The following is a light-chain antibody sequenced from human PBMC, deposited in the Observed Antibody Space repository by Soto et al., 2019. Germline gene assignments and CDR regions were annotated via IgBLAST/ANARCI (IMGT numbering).Light chain of an antibody. J-gene: IGLJ3*02. V-gene: IGLV1-40*01. CDR3: QSYDSSLSGSV. CDR1: SSNIGAGYD. CDR2: GTT. Sequence: QSVLTQPPSVSGAPGQRVTISCTGSSSNIGAGYDVHWYQQLPGTAPELLIYGTTNRPSGVPDRFSGSKSGTSASLAITGLQAEDEADYYCQSYDSSLSGSVFGGGTKVTVL.